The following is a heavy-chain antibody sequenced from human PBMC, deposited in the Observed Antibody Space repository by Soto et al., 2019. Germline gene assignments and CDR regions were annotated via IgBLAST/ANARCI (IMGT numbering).Heavy chain of an antibody. CDR1: GFTLSNYV. D-gene: IGHD6-6*01. Sequence: VGSLRLSCAASGFTLSNYVMSWVRQAPGKGLEWVSGVEAGAGGAGTYVADSMKGRVTISRDNSKNTLYLQMNSLRAEDTAVYYCAKGPEQLVHGVFDCWGQGTLVTVSS. V-gene: IGHV3-23*01. J-gene: IGHJ4*02. CDR3: AKGPEQLVHGVFDC. CDR2: VEAGAGGAGT.